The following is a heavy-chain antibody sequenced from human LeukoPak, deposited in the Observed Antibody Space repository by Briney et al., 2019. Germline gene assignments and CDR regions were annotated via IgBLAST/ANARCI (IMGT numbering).Heavy chain of an antibody. CDR2: ISSSSSYI. V-gene: IGHV3-21*01. J-gene: IGHJ6*03. CDR1: GFTFSSYS. Sequence: GGSLRLSCAASGFTFSSYSMNWVRQAPGKGLEWVSSISSSSSYIYYADSVKGRFTISRDNAKNSLYLQMNSLRAEDTAVYYCARDPSTSNDYYYYMDVWGKGTTVTVSS. D-gene: IGHD2-2*01. CDR3: ARDPSTSNDYYYYMDV.